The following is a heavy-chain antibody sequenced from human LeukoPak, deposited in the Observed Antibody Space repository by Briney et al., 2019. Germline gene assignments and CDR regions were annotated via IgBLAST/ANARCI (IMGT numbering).Heavy chain of an antibody. CDR1: GFTFSSYS. CDR2: ISSSSSYI. Sequence: PGGSLRLSCAASGFTFSSYSMNWVRQAPGKGLEWVSSISSSSSYIYYADSVKGRFTISRDNSKNTLYLQMNSLRAEDTAVYYCARGRGSYYGYFDYWGQGTLVTVSS. CDR3: ARGRGSYYGYFDY. D-gene: IGHD1-26*01. V-gene: IGHV3-21*04. J-gene: IGHJ4*02.